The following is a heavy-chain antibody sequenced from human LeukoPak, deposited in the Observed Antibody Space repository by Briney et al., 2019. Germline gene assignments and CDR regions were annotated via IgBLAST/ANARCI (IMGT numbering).Heavy chain of an antibody. J-gene: IGHJ5*02. CDR3: ARDFSRYCSSTSCYAAWFDP. CDR1: GGTFSSYA. CDR2: IIPIFGTA. V-gene: IGHV1-69*01. D-gene: IGHD2-2*01. Sequence: SVKVSCKASGGTFSSYAISWVRQAPGQGLEWMGGIIPIFGTANYAQKFQGRVTITADESTSTAYMELSSLRSEDTAVYYCARDFSRYCSSTSCYAAWFDPWGQGTLVTVSS.